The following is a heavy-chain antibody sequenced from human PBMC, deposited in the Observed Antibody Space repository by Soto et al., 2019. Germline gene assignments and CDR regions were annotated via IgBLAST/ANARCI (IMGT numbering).Heavy chain of an antibody. V-gene: IGHV3-23*01. D-gene: IGHD3-22*01. CDR2: LVGSGDAT. J-gene: IGHJ2*01. Sequence: GGSLRLSCAASGFIFRTYAMHWVRQAPGKGLEWVSSLVGSGDATYYADCVKGRFTISRDNSKNTLYLQMNSLRAEDRALYYYAKRDHYDSFGYVYWYFDVWGRGTLVTVSS. CDR1: GFIFRTYA. CDR3: AKRDHYDSFGYVYWYFDV.